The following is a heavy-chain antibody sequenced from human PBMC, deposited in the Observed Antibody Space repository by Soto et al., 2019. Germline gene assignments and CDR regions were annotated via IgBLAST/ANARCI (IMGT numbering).Heavy chain of an antibody. CDR1: GGTFSSYT. CDR3: AKDPVPRSGFVAY. Sequence: QVQLVQSGAEVKKPGSSVKVSCKASGGTFSSYTISWVRQAPGQGLEWMGRIIPILGIANYAQKFQGRGTITAAKSRSTAYMELSSLRSEDPAVYYCAKDPVPRSGFVAYWGQGALVTVSS. D-gene: IGHD3-3*01. V-gene: IGHV1-69*08. CDR2: IIPILGIA. J-gene: IGHJ4*02.